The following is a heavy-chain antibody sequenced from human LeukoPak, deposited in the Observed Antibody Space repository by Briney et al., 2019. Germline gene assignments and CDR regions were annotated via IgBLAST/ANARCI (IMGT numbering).Heavy chain of an antibody. D-gene: IGHD3-22*01. V-gene: IGHV4-59*02. Sequence: GSLRLSCAASGFTVSSNYMSWIRQPPGKGLEWIGYIYYSGSTNYNPSLKSRVTISVDTSKNQFSLKLSSVTAADTAVYYCARAGPYYYDSSGYYPHDAFDIWGQGTMVTVSS. CDR3: ARAGPYYYDSSGYYPHDAFDI. CDR2: IYYSGST. J-gene: IGHJ3*02. CDR1: GFTVSSNY.